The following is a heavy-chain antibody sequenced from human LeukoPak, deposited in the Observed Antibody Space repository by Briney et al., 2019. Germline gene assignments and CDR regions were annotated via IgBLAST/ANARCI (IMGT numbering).Heavy chain of an antibody. CDR1: GFTFNDYA. D-gene: IGHD1-1*01. Sequence: GASLRLSCAASGFTFNDYAMTWVRQAPGKGLEWVSSISSSGGSTYYVDSVKGRFTISRDNSVNTLYLQMNSLRAEDTAVYYCAKETRAGTTWPFDYRGQGTLVTVSS. CDR2: ISSSGGST. CDR3: AKETRAGTTWPFDY. J-gene: IGHJ4*02. V-gene: IGHV3-23*01.